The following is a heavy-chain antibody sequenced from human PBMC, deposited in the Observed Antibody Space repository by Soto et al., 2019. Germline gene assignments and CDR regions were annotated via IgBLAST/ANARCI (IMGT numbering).Heavy chain of an antibody. D-gene: IGHD6-19*01. V-gene: IGHV3-30*18. CDR1: GFTFSSYG. CDR2: ISYDGSNK. J-gene: IGHJ6*02. Sequence: QVQLVESGGGVVQPGRSLRLSCAASGFTFSSYGMHWVRQAPGKGLEWVAVISYDGSNKYYADSVKGRFTISRDNSKITLYLQMNSLRAEDTAVYYCAKGEWLVRYYYGMDVWGQGTTVTVSS. CDR3: AKGEWLVRYYYGMDV.